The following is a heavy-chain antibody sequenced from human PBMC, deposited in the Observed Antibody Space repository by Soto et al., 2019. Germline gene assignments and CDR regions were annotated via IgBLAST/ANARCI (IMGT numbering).Heavy chain of an antibody. V-gene: IGHV1-69*01. J-gene: IGHJ4*02. CDR3: ASSAYYYDSSGLYYFDY. CDR1: GGTFSSYA. D-gene: IGHD3-22*01. Sequence: QVQLVQSGAEVKKPGSSVKVSCKASGGTFSSYAISWVRQAPGQGLEWMGGIIPIFGTANYAQKFQGRVTITADESTSTAYMELSSLRSEDTVVYYCASSAYYYDSSGLYYFDYWGQGTLVTVSS. CDR2: IIPIFGTA.